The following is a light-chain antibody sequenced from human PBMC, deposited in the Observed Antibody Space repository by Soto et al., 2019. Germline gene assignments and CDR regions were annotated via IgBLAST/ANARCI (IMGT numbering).Light chain of an antibody. Sequence: QSVLTQPPSVSGAPGQRVSISCTGSSSNLGAGYDVNWYQQLPGTAPTLLISDNTNRPSGVPDRFSGSKSGPSASLTISGLQSEDEADYYCQSYDNSLRGYVFGPGTKLT. CDR3: QSYDNSLRGYV. CDR2: DNT. V-gene: IGLV1-40*01. J-gene: IGLJ1*01. CDR1: SSNLGAGYD.